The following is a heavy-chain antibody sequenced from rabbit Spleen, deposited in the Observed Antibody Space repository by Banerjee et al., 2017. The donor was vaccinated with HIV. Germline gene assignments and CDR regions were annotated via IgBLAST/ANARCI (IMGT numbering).Heavy chain of an antibody. CDR1: GFDFSSSYD. V-gene: IGHV1S40*01. CDR2: IYTGNGKT. CDR3: ARDLPGVIGWNFNL. J-gene: IGHJ4*01. D-gene: IGHD1-1*01. Sequence: QSLEESGGGLVQPEGSLTLTCKASGFDFSSSYDMCWVRQAPGKGLEWIGCIYTGNGKTYYASWAKGRFTISKTSSTTVTLQMTSLTAADTATYFCARDLPGVIGWNFNLWGPETLVTVS.